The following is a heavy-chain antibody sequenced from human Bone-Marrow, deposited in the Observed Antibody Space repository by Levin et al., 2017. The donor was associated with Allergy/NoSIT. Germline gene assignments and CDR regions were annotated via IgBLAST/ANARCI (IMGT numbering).Heavy chain of an antibody. CDR3: ARARFPEAGFPESYLQH. V-gene: IGHV3-30*04. J-gene: IGHJ1*01. CDR2: VSYDGNNK. Sequence: GGSLRLSCAASGFTFTHSAIHWVRQAPGKGLEWVAVVSYDGNNKFYAAFVKGRFTISRDNSKNSVYLQMNSLRPDDSATYFCARARFPEAGFPESYLQHWGQGTQLIVSS. CDR1: GFTFTHSA. D-gene: IGHD1-14*01.